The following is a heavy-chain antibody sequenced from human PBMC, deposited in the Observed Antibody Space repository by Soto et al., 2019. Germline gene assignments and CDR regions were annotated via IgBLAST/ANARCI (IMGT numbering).Heavy chain of an antibody. J-gene: IGHJ4*02. CDR3: ARVGGITMASDY. CDR1: GGSVSSGSYY. CDR2: IYYSGST. V-gene: IGHV4-61*01. Sequence: QVQLQESGPGLVKPSETLSLTCTVSGGSVSSGSYYWSWIRQPPGKGLEWIGYIYYSGSTNYNPSLKSRVTISVHTSKTQCSLKLSSGTAADTAVYYCARVGGITMASDYWGQGTLVTVSS. D-gene: IGHD3-10*01.